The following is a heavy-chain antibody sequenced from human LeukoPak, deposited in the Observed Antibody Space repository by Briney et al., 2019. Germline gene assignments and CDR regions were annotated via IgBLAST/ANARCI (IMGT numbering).Heavy chain of an antibody. CDR3: AKQRGYDPSGGLFDY. J-gene: IGHJ4*02. CDR2: ISGSGGST. D-gene: IGHD5-12*01. CDR1: GFTSSSYA. Sequence: GGSLRLSCAASGFTSSSYAMSWVRQAPGKGLEWVSAISGSGGSTYYADSVKGRFTISRDNSKNTLYLQMNSLRAEDTAVYYCAKQRGYDPSGGLFDYWGQGTLVTVSS. V-gene: IGHV3-23*01.